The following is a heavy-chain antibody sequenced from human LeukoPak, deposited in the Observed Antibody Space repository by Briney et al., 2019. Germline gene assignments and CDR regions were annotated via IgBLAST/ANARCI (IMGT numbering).Heavy chain of an antibody. CDR1: GYTFTGYY. Sequence: ASVKVSCKASGYTFTGYYMHWVRQAPGQGLEWMGWINPNGGGTNYAQKFQGRVTMTTDTSISTAYMELGGLRYDDTAVYYCASGREYCSGGSCYSSDDAFDIWGQGTMVTVSS. J-gene: IGHJ3*02. D-gene: IGHD2-15*01. CDR3: ASGREYCSGGSCYSSDDAFDI. V-gene: IGHV1-2*02. CDR2: INPNGGGT.